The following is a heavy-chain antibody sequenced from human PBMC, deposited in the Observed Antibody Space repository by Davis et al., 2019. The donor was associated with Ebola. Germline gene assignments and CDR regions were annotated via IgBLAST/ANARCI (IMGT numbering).Heavy chain of an antibody. J-gene: IGHJ5*02. V-gene: IGHV3-74*01. CDR3: ASCGSEFDP. CDR1: GFTFSSYG. Sequence: GESLKISCAASGFTFSSYGMHWVRQAPGKGLVWVSRINSDGSSTSYADSVKGRFTISRDNAKNTLYLQMNSLRAEDTAVYYCASCGSEFDPWGQGTLVTVSS. CDR2: INSDGSST.